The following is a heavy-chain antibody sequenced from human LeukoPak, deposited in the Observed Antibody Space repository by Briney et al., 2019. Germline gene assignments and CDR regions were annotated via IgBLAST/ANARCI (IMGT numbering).Heavy chain of an antibody. CDR3: ARGKTHESTARKRFYYYYYMDV. CDR2: MDPNSGNT. V-gene: IGHV1-8*01. J-gene: IGHJ6*03. Sequence: ASVKVSCMASGYTFTSYDINWVRQATGQGREWMGWMDPNSGNTGYAQKFQGRVTMTRNTSISTAYMELSSLRSEDTAVYYCARGKTHESTARKRFYYYYYMDVWGKGTTVTVSS. CDR1: GYTFTSYD.